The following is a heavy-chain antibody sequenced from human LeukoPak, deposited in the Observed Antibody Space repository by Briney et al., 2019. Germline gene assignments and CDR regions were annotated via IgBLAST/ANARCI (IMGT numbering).Heavy chain of an antibody. V-gene: IGHV3-11*04. CDR3: ARGYSSSWYSREDYYMDV. Sequence: GGSLRLSCAASGFTFNDYYMSWIRQAPGKGLEWVSYISSSGSTIYYADSVKGRFTISRDNAKNSLYLQMNSLRAEDTAVYYCARGYSSSWYSREDYYMDVWGKGTTVTVSS. CDR1: GFTFNDYY. J-gene: IGHJ6*03. D-gene: IGHD6-13*01. CDR2: ISSSGSTI.